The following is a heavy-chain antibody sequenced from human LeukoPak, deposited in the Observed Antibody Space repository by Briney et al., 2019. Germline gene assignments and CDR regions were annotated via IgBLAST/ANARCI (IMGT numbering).Heavy chain of an antibody. J-gene: IGHJ1*01. CDR2: ISSSGSTI. D-gene: IGHD3-3*01. V-gene: IGHV3-48*03. CDR3: ARVSSGYYTRPLEH. Sequence: GGSLRLSCAASGFTFSSYEMNWVRQAPGKGLEWVSYISSSGSTIYYADSVKGRFTTSRDNAKNSLYLQMNSLRAEDTAVYYCARVSSGYYTRPLEHWGQGTLVTVSS. CDR1: GFTFSSYE.